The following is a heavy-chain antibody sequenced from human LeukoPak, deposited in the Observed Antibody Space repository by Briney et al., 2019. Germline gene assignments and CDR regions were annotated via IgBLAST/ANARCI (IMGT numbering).Heavy chain of an antibody. CDR1: GPSIRTYY. CDR3: ASVSEGFLEFFDY. J-gene: IGHJ4*02. CDR2: IYYSGDT. Sequence: PSETLSLTCTVSGPSIRTYYWSWIRQPPGKGLEWIGHIYYSGDTKYNPSLKSRVTISVDTSKSQFSLKLSSATDAETASNYCASVSEGFLEFFDYWGQGTLVTVSS. D-gene: IGHD3-3*01. V-gene: IGHV4-59*01.